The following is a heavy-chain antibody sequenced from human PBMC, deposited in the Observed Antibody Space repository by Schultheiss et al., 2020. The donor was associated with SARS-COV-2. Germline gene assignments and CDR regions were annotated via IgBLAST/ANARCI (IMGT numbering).Heavy chain of an antibody. V-gene: IGHV3-23*01. J-gene: IGHJ4*02. D-gene: IGHD4-11*01. Sequence: GGSLRLSCAASGFTFSDHYMDWVRQAPGKGLEWVSAISGSGGSTYYADSVKGRFTISRDNAKNSLYLQMNSLRAEDTAVYYCARGGTTYDYWGQGTLVTVSS. CDR2: ISGSGGST. CDR3: ARGGTTYDY. CDR1: GFTFSDHY.